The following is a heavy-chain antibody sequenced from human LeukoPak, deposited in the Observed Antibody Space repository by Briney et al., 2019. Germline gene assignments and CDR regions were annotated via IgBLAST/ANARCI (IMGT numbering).Heavy chain of an antibody. CDR2: IKRDGSEK. V-gene: IGHV3-7*05. D-gene: IGHD7-27*01. CDR1: GFIFRSCW. J-gene: IGHJ4*02. Sequence: GGSLGLSCAASGFIFRSCWMHWVRQAPGKGLEWVANIKRDGSEKYYVDSVKGRFTISRDNAKNSLYLQMNSLRAEDTAVYYCARDNWGATDYWGQGTLVTVSS. CDR3: ARDNWGATDY.